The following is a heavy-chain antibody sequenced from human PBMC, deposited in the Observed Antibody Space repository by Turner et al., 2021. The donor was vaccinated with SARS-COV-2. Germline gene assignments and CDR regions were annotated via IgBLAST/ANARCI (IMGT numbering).Heavy chain of an antibody. J-gene: IGHJ3*02. CDR1: GGSISSSSYY. Sequence: GPGLVKPSETLSLTCTVSGGSISSSSYYWGWIRQPPGKGLEWIGNIYYSGSTYYNPSLKSRVTISVDTSKNQFSLKLSSVTAEDTAVYYCASRLITMIVVVKDLSAFDIWGQGTMVTVSS. V-gene: IGHV4-39*01. D-gene: IGHD3-22*01. CDR2: IYYSGST. CDR3: ASRLITMIVVVKDLSAFDI.